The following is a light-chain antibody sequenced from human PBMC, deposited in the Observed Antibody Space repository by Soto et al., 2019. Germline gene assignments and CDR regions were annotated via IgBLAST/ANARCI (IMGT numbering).Light chain of an antibody. Sequence: TQPKAVSAAPGQKVTISCSGSISNIGMEVVSWYQHFPGTHPKLLIYDNIKRPSGIPDRSSGSKSGTSATLGITGLQTGDEADYYCGAWDNSLSAIVCGGGPKVTVL. V-gene: IGLV1-51*01. CDR3: GAWDNSLSAIV. J-gene: IGLJ2*01. CDR2: DNI. CDR1: ISNIGMEV.